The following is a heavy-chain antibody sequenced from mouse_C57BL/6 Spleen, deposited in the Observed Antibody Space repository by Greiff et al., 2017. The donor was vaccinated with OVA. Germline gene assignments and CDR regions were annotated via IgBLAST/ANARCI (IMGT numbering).Heavy chain of an antibody. V-gene: IGHV1-76*01. CDR3: ARVYDYSYAMDY. Sequence: VQLQESGAELVRPGASVKLSCKASGYTFTDYYINWVKQRPGQGLEWIARIYPGSGNPYYNEKFKGKATLTAEKSSSTAYMQLSSLTSADSAVYFCARVYDYSYAMDYWGQGTSVTVSS. CDR2: IYPGSGNP. J-gene: IGHJ4*01. D-gene: IGHD2-4*01. CDR1: GYTFTDYY.